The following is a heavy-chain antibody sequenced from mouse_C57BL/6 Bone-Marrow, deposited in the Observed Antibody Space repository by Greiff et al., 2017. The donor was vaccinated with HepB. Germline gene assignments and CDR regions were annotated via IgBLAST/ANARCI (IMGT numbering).Heavy chain of an antibody. J-gene: IGHJ4*01. CDR2: IYPGSGST. CDR1: GYTFTSYW. D-gene: IGHD2-4*01. Sequence: QVQLQQPGAELVKSGASVKMSCKASGYTFTSYWITWVKRRTGKGLEWIGDIYPGSGSTNYNEKFKSKATLTVDPSSSTAYMQLSSLTSEDSSVYYCARDNDYDDYAMDYCAQGTSVTISP. CDR3: ARDNDYDDYAMDY. V-gene: IGHV1-55*01.